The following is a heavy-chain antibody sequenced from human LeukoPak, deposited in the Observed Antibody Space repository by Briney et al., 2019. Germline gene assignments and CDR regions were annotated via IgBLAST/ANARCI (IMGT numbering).Heavy chain of an antibody. CDR1: GGSISSYY. J-gene: IGHJ4*02. CDR2: IYTSGST. V-gene: IGHV4-4*09. D-gene: IGHD1-20*01. Sequence: SETLSLTCTVSGGSISSYYWSWIRQPPGKGLEWIGYIYTSGSTNYNPPLKSRVTISVDTSKNQFSLKLSSVTAADTAVYYCARRDNWNRLDYWGQGTLVTVSS. CDR3: ARRDNWNRLDY.